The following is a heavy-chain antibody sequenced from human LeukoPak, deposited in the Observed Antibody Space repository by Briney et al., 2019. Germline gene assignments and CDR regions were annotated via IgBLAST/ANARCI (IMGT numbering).Heavy chain of an antibody. D-gene: IGHD3-16*01. CDR1: GGSISSYY. CDR2: IYYSGST. J-gene: IGHJ4*02. V-gene: IGHV4-59*01. CDR3: ARGRYDYVRGSLFDY. Sequence: KASETLSLTCTVSGGSISSYYWSWIRQPPGKGLEWIGYIYYSGSTNYNPSLKSRVTISVDTSKNQFSLKLSSVTAADTAVYYCARGRYDYVRGSLFDYWGQGTLVTVSS.